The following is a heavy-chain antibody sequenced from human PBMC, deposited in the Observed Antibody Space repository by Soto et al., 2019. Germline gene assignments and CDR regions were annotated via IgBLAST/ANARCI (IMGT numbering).Heavy chain of an antibody. V-gene: IGHV1-18*01. CDR2: ISAYNGNT. D-gene: IGHD3-16*01. J-gene: IGHJ2*01. CDR3: ARIQLTWWYFDL. CDR1: GYTFTSYG. Sequence: ASVKVSCKASGYTFTSYGISWVRQAPGQGLEWMGWISAYNGNTNYAQKLQGRVTMTTDTSTSTAYMELRSLRYDDTAVYYCARIQLTWWYFDLWGRGTLVTVSS.